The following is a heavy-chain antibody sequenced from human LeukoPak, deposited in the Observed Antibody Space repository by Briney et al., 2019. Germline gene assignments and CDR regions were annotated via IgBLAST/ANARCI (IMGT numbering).Heavy chain of an antibody. CDR3: AKASRQAAVASPLDY. J-gene: IGHJ4*02. CDR1: GFTFSTYG. V-gene: IGHV3-23*01. Sequence: PGGSLRLSCAASGFTFSTYGMNWVRQAPGKGLEWVAGIGGIGDRTYYADSVKGRFTISRDNSKDTLFLQMNSLKADDTAVYYCAKASRQAAVASPLDYWGQGSLVTVSS. D-gene: IGHD6-19*01. CDR2: IGGIGDRT.